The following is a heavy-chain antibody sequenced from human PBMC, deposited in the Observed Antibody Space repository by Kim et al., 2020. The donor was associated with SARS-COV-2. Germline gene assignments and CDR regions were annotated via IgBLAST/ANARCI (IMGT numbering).Heavy chain of an antibody. V-gene: IGHV1-3*01. CDR3: AIGYTASWLEYSLDF. J-gene: IGHJ4*02. D-gene: IGHD2-2*01. Sequence: ASVKVSCKASGYTFTYQAIHWVRQAPGQGLQWMGWINPDSGKTEYSQNFQDRVTISRDTSADTAYVELSRLGSEDTAGYYCAIGYTASWLEYSLDFWGQGTLVPVPS. CDR1: GYTFTYQA. CDR2: INPDSGKT.